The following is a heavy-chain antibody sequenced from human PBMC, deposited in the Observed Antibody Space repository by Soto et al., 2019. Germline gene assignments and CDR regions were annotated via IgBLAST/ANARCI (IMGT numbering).Heavy chain of an antibody. V-gene: IGHV1-18*01. CDR3: ARGRTWGARDFDY. CDR2: ISAYNGHT. CDR1: GYSFNTYA. J-gene: IGHJ4*02. Sequence: QVQLVQSGGEVKRPGASVRVSCKASGYSFNTYAISWVRQAPGQGLEWMGWISAYNGHTDYAQKFQGRVTMTTDTSTNTVSMELRGLTSDGTAVYYCARGRTWGARDFDYWGQGALVTVSS. D-gene: IGHD3-16*01.